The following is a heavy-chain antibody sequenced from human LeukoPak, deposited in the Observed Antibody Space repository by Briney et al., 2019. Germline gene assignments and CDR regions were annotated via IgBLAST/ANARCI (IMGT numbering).Heavy chain of an antibody. V-gene: IGHV3-11*01. J-gene: IGHJ6*02. Sequence: GGSLRLSCAASGFTFSDYDMSWIRQAPGKGLEWVSYISSGGSTIDYADSVKGRFTISRDNAKNSLYLQMNSLRAEDTAVYYCARDRASRYGMDVWGQGTTVTVSS. CDR3: ARDRASRYGMDV. CDR1: GFTFSDYD. D-gene: IGHD3-10*01. CDR2: ISSGGSTI.